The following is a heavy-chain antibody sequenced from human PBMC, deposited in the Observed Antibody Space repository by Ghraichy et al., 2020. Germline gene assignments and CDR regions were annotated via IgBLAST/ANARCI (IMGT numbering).Heavy chain of an antibody. V-gene: IGHV3-30-3*01. CDR2: ISYDGSNK. CDR3: ARSVSVTGFDY. D-gene: IGHD2-21*02. CDR1: GFTFSSYA. Sequence: GESLNISCAASGFTFSSYAMHWVRQAPGKGLEWVAVISYDGSNKYYADSVKGRFTISRDNSKNTLYLQMNSLRAEDTAVYYCARSVSVTGFDYWGQGTLVTVSS. J-gene: IGHJ4*02.